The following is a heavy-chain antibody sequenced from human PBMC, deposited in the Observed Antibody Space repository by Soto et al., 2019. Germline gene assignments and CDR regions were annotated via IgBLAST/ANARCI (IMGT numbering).Heavy chain of an antibody. Sequence: PGGSLRLSCAASGFTFSSYGMHWVRQAPGKGLEWVAVISYDGSNKYYADSVKGRFTISRDNSKNTLYLQMNSLRAEDTAVYYCVKDGYKYYCYYGMDVWGQGTTVTVSS. D-gene: IGHD5-12*01. J-gene: IGHJ6*02. V-gene: IGHV3-30*18. CDR3: VKDGYKYYCYYGMDV. CDR1: GFTFSSYG. CDR2: ISYDGSNK.